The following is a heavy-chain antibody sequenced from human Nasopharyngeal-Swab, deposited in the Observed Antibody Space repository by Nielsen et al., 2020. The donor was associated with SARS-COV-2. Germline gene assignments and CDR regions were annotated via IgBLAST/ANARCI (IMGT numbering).Heavy chain of an antibody. CDR3: ARGEWRWRY. D-gene: IGHD3-3*01. J-gene: IGHJ4*02. V-gene: IGHV3-7*03. CDR2: IKEDGSEK. Sequence: GESLKISCAASGFTFGNYWMTWVRQAPGKGLEWVANIKEDGSEKSYVDSVKGRFTISRDNAKSSLSLQINSLRGEDTAVYYCARGEWRWRYWGRGTLVTVSS. CDR1: GFTFGNYW.